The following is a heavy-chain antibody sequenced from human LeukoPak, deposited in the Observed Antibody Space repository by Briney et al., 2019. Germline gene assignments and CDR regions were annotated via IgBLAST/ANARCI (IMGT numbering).Heavy chain of an antibody. Sequence: PSETLSLTCTVSGGSISSSSYYWGWIRQPPGKGLEWIGSIYYSGSTYYNPSLKSRVTISVDTSKNQFSLKLSSVTAADTAVYYCARDSSEYSSGWYWGGVDYWGQGTLVTVSS. V-gene: IGHV4-39*07. D-gene: IGHD6-19*01. CDR3: ARDSSEYSSGWYWGGVDY. J-gene: IGHJ4*02. CDR1: GGSISSSSYY. CDR2: IYYSGST.